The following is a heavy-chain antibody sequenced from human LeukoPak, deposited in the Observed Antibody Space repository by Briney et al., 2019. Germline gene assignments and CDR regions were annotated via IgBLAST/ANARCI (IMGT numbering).Heavy chain of an antibody. CDR3: AKDQQIPTVTFDY. D-gene: IGHD4-17*01. CDR1: GFTFSSYT. CDR2: ISGSGGST. Sequence: GGSLRLSCAASGFTFSSYTMSWVRQAPGKGLEWVSAISGSGGSTYYADSVKGRFTISRDNSKNTLYLQMNSLRAEDTAVYYCAKDQQIPTVTFDYWGQGTLVTVSS. J-gene: IGHJ4*02. V-gene: IGHV3-23*01.